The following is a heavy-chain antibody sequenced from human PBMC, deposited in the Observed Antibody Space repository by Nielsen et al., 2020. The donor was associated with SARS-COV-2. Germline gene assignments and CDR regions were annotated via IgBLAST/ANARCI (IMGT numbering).Heavy chain of an antibody. CDR1: GYTLPSYF. CDR2: LNPSGGST. V-gene: IGHV1-46*01. D-gene: IGHD5-18*01. J-gene: IGHJ4*02. Sequence: SVNVSCKACGYTLPSYFVLWARTAPGQGLEWMGILNPSGGSTSYAQKFQGRVTMTRDTSTSTVYMELSSLRSEDTAVYYCARVGYSYGYAPYYYFDYWGQGTLVTVSS. CDR3: ARVGYSYGYAPYYYFDY.